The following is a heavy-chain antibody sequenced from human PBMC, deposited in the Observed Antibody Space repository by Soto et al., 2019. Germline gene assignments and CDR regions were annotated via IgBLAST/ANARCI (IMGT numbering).Heavy chain of an antibody. CDR1: GFTFSSYA. CDR3: AKAGRITMVRGVNYFDY. D-gene: IGHD3-10*01. Sequence: EVQLLESGGGLVQPGGSLRLSCAASGFTFSSYAMSWVRQAPGKGLEWVSAISGSGGSTYYADSVKGRFTISRDNSKNTLYLQMNSLRAEDTAVYYCAKAGRITMVRGVNYFDYWGQGTLVTVSS. V-gene: IGHV3-23*01. J-gene: IGHJ4*02. CDR2: ISGSGGST.